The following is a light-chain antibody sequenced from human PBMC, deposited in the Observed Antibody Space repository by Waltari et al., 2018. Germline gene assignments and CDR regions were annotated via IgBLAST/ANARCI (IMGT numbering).Light chain of an antibody. Sequence: QSALTPPRSVSGSPGQSVTLSCTGTSSDVGCYDYVSWYQQHPGKAPKLIISDVAKRPSGVSDRFSGSKSGNTASLTISGLQIDDEATYYCCSFAGNYTLLFGGGTNLTVL. V-gene: IGLV2-11*01. CDR3: CSFAGNYTLL. CDR1: SSDVGCYDY. CDR2: DVA. J-gene: IGLJ2*01.